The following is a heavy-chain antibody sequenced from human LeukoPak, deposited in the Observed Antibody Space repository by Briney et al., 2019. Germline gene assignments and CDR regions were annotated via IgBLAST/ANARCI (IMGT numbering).Heavy chain of an antibody. CDR1: GFTFDDYA. J-gene: IGHJ4*02. Sequence: QPGRSLRLSCAASGFTFDDYAMHWVRQAPGKGLEWVSGISWNSGSIGYADSVKGRFTISRDNAKNSLYLQMHSLRAEDMALYYCAKGGDSSSWSRNSYFDYWGQGTLVTVSS. V-gene: IGHV3-9*03. D-gene: IGHD6-13*01. CDR2: ISWNSGSI. CDR3: AKGGDSSSWSRNSYFDY.